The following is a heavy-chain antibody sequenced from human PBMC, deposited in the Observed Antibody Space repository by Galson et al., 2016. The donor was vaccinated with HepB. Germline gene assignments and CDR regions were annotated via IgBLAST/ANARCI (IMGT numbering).Heavy chain of an antibody. J-gene: IGHJ4*02. D-gene: IGHD3-3*01. CDR3: ARSMGLRFLEWLSPTLDY. CDR1: GYTFTSYA. Sequence: GYTFTSYAMHWVRQAPGQRLEWMGWINAGNGKTKYSQKFQGRVTITRDTSASTAYMELSSLRSEDTAVYYCARSMGLRFLEWLSPTLDYWGQGTLVTVSS. V-gene: IGHV1-3*01. CDR2: INAGNGKT.